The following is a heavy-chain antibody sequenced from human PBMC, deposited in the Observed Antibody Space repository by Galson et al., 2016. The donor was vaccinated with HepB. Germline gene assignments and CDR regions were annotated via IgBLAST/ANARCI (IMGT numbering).Heavy chain of an antibody. Sequence: SLRLSCAASGFTFSSYVMSWVRQAPGKGLEWVSVISGGGTYSYSADSVKGRFTISRDNSKNTVHLQIDSLRGEDTARYDCAKGGRSVTARRGLDSWGQGIRVTVSS. CDR3: AKGGRSVTARRGLDS. D-gene: IGHD6-6*01. J-gene: IGHJ4*02. V-gene: IGHV3-23*01. CDR1: GFTFSSYV. CDR2: ISGGGTYS.